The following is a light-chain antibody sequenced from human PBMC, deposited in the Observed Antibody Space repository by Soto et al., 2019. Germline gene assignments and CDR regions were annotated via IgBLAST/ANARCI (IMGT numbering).Light chain of an antibody. Sequence: QSALTQPPSASGSPGQSVTISCTGTSSDVGGYDYVSWYQQHPGEAPKVLLYEVSHRPSGVSNRFSGSKSGNTASLTISGLQAEDEADYYCSSYTSSTSYVFGTGTKLTVL. V-gene: IGLV2-14*01. CDR1: SSDVGGYDY. CDR3: SSYTSSTSYV. J-gene: IGLJ1*01. CDR2: EVS.